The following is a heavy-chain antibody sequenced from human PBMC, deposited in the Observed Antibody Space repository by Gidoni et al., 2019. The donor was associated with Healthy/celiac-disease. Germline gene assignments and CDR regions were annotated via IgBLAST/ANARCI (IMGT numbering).Heavy chain of an antibody. J-gene: IGHJ6*02. CDR2: IKSKTDGGTT. CDR1: GFTFSNAW. D-gene: IGHD1-26*01. CDR3: TTEYSGSYCGGVGGDGMDV. Sequence: EVQLVESGGGLVKPGGSLRLSCAASGFTFSNAWLRWVRQAPGKGLEGVGRIKSKTDGGTTDYDAPVKGRFTISRDDSKNTLYMKMNSLKTEDTAVYYCTTEYSGSYCGGVGGDGMDVWGQGTTVTVSS. V-gene: IGHV3-15*01.